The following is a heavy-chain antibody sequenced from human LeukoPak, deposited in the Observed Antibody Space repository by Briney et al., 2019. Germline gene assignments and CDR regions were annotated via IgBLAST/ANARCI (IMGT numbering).Heavy chain of an antibody. J-gene: IGHJ4*02. CDR1: GFTFSSYG. Sequence: GRSLRLSCAASGFTFSSYGMHWVRQAPGKGLEWVAVIWNDGSNKYYADSVKGRFTISRDNSKNTLYLQMNSLRAEDTAVYYCARENWGSCYDYWGQGTLVTVSS. CDR3: ARENWGSCYDY. CDR2: IWNDGSNK. V-gene: IGHV3-33*01. D-gene: IGHD7-27*01.